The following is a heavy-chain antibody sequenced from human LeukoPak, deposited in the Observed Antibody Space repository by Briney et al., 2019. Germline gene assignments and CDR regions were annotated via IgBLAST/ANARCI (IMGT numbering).Heavy chain of an antibody. Sequence: GGSLRLSCAACGFTLSDYYMSWLRQARGKGREGVSYISSSGSTIYYADCVEGRFNISRDNAKNSLYVKMNSLRAEDTAVYYCARAKDSSGYYYDAFDIWGQGTMVTVSS. CDR1: GFTLSDYY. CDR3: ARAKDSSGYYYDAFDI. V-gene: IGHV3-11*01. D-gene: IGHD3-22*01. CDR2: ISSSGSTI. J-gene: IGHJ3*02.